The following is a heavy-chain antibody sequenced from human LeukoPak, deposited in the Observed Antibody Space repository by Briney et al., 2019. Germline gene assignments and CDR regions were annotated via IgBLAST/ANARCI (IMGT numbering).Heavy chain of an antibody. J-gene: IGHJ4*02. CDR3: ARDRYYYDTSGYCTHFDY. CDR1: GYTFTSYG. CDR2: ISAYNGNT. V-gene: IGHV1-18*01. D-gene: IGHD3-22*01. Sequence: ASVKVSCKASGYTFTSYGISWVRQAPGQGLEWVGWISAYNGNTNYAQKFQGRVTMTTDTSTSTAYMELRSLRSDDTAVYYCARDRYYYDTSGYCTHFDYWGQRTLVTASS.